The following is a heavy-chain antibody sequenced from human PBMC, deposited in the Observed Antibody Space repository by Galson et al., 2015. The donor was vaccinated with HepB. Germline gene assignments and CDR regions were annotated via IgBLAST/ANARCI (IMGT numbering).Heavy chain of an antibody. Sequence: SLRLSCAASGFTFSNFAMHWVRQAPGKGLEWVALISFDGSDKYYADSVKGRFTISRDSSNNTLYVQMNSLRVEDTALYYCSRGRRWDWFDPWGQGTLVTVSS. J-gene: IGHJ5*02. V-gene: IGHV3-30*04. D-gene: IGHD5-24*01. CDR2: ISFDGSDK. CDR3: SRGRRWDWFDP. CDR1: GFTFSNFA.